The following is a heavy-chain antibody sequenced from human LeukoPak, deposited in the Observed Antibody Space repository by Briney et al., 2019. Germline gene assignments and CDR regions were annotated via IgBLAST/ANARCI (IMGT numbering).Heavy chain of an antibody. CDR1: GYSFNSYG. V-gene: IGHV1-18*01. CDR2: IRAYDGDT. CDR3: AAALQWFVPEGFDV. D-gene: IGHD2-8*01. J-gene: IGHJ3*01. Sequence: ASVKVSRKASGYSFNSYGISWVRQAPGQGLEWMGWIRAYDGDTKYAEKFQGRVTMTRDTSTSTGYMELRSLRSDDTAVYYCAAALQWFVPEGFDVWGQGTMVTVSS.